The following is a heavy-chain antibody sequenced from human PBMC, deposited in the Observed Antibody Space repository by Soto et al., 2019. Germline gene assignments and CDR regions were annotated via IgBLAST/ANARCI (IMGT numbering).Heavy chain of an antibody. V-gene: IGHV3-11*01. CDR3: AREGSGWYFDS. D-gene: IGHD6-19*01. CDR1: RFTFSDYY. J-gene: IGHJ4*02. CDR2: ISNGGSAI. Sequence: HVQLVESGGGLVKPGGSLRLSCAASRFTFSDYYMSWIRQAPGKGLEWVSYISNGGSAIYYANSVKGRFTISRDNAKNSLYLQMNSLRAEDTAVYFCAREGSGWYFDSWGQGTLVTVSS.